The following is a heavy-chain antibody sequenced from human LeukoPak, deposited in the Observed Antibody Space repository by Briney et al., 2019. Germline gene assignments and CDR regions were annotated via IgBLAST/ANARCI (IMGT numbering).Heavy chain of an antibody. CDR3: AKLGGHPLHNYYVGV. D-gene: IGHD3-16*01. J-gene: IGHJ6*03. CDR2: ILDSGYST. V-gene: IGHV3-23*01. Sequence: GGSLRLSCAASGFTFSSYAMSWVRQAPGKGLEWVSGILDSGYSTYYANSVKGRFTIYRDNSNNTLYLQMNSLRAEDTAVYYCAKLGGHPLHNYYVGVWGKGTTVAVSS. CDR1: GFTFSSYA.